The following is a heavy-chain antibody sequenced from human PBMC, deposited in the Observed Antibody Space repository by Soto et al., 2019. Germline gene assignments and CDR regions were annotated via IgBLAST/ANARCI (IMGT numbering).Heavy chain of an antibody. J-gene: IGHJ3*02. CDR2: IYPSDSDT. CDR3: ARTPRSSHVDGFDI. Sequence: PGESLKISCTGSGYTLPYYWIGWVRQMPGKGLEWMGVIYPSDSDTRYSPSFQGQVTISADKSITTAYLQWNSLKASDTAMYYCARTPRSSHVDGFDIWGRGTMVTV. D-gene: IGHD6-13*01. CDR1: GYTLPYYW. V-gene: IGHV5-51*01.